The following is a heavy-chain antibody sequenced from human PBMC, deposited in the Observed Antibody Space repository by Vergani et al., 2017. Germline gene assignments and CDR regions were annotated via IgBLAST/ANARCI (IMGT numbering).Heavy chain of an antibody. D-gene: IGHD5-12*01. CDR3: ARGSGGYDSYYFDY. CDR2: ISSSSSTI. Sequence: EVQLLESGGGLVQPGGSLRLSCAASGFTFSSYSMNWVRQAPGKGLEWVSYISSSSSTIYYADSVKGRFTISRDNSKNTLYLQMNSLRAEDTAVYYCARGSGGYDSYYFDYWGQGTLVTVSS. J-gene: IGHJ4*02. CDR1: GFTFSSYS. V-gene: IGHV3-48*01.